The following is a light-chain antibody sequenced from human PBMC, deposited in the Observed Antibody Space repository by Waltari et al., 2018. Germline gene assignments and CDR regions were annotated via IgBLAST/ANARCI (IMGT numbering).Light chain of an antibody. J-gene: IGKJ1*01. CDR1: QSVLYSSNNKNP. CDR2: WAS. CDR3: QQYYSLPWT. V-gene: IGKV4-1*01. Sequence: DIVMTQSPDSLAVSLGERATINCKSRQSVLYSSNNKNPLTWYQQKPGKPPKLLVYWASTRESGVPDRFSGSGSGTDFTLTISSLQAEDVAVYYCQQYYSLPWTFGQGTKVEIK.